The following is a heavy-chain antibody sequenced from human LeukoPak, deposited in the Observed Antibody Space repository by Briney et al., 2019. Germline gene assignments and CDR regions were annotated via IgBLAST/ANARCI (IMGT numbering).Heavy chain of an antibody. CDR1: GFTFDDYA. CDR2: ISWNSGSI. CDR3: AKGSSSTPYYYGMDV. V-gene: IGHV3-9*01. D-gene: IGHD6-13*01. Sequence: GGSLRLSCAASGFTFDDYAMHWVRQAPGKGLEWVSGISWNSGSIGYADSVKGRFTISRDNAKNSLYLQMNSLRAEDTALYYCAKGSSSTPYYYGMDVWGQGTTVTVSS. J-gene: IGHJ6*02.